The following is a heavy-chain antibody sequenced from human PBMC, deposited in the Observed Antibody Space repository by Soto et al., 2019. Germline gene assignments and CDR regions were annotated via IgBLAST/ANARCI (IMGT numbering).Heavy chain of an antibody. J-gene: IGHJ4*02. V-gene: IGHV3-23*01. CDR1: GITFRNYA. CDR2: ISGSGGST. CDR3: AKDPEWELPKYYFDY. D-gene: IGHD1-26*01. Sequence: GSLRLSCAASGITFRNYAMSWVRQAPGKGLEWVSSISGSGGSTYYADSVKGRFTISRDNSKNTLYLQMNSLRAEDTAVYYCAKDPEWELPKYYFDYWGQGTLVTVSS.